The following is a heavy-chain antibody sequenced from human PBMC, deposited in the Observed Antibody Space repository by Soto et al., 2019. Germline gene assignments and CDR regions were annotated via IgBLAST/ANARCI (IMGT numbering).Heavy chain of an antibody. J-gene: IGHJ4*02. CDR2: MYYSGST. CDR1: VESISIYY. Sequence: PSETLSLTCTVSVESISIYYWSWIRQPPGKGLEWIGYMYYSGSTNYNPSLKSRVTMSVDTSKQEFSLKLSSVTAADTALYYCARGGQDFWSGPFDYWGRGALVTVSS. V-gene: IGHV4-59*12. CDR3: ARGGQDFWSGPFDY. D-gene: IGHD3-3*01.